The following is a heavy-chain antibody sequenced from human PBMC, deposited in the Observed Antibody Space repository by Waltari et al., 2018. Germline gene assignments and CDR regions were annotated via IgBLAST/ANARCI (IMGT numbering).Heavy chain of an antibody. D-gene: IGHD1-7*01. CDR1: GGTFSSYA. J-gene: IGHJ6*02. Sequence: QVQLVQSGAEVKKPGSSVKVSCKASGGTFSSYAISWVRPAPGQGLVWMGGIIPIFGTANSAQKFQGRVTITADESTSTAYMELSSLRSEDTAVYYCARVLRNYVTARYGMDVWGQGTTVTVSS. CDR2: IIPIFGTA. CDR3: ARVLRNYVTARYGMDV. V-gene: IGHV1-69*01.